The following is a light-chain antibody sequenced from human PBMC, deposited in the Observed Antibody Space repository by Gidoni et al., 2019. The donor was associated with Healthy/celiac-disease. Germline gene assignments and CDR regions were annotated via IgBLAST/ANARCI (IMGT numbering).Light chain of an antibody. CDR2: AAS. J-gene: IGKJ3*01. V-gene: IGKV1-6*01. CDR3: LQDYNYLFT. Sequence: AIQMTQSPSSLSASVGARVTITCRASQGIRNDLGWYQQKPGKAPKLLIYAASSLQSGVPSSFSGSGSGTDFTLTISSLQPEDFATYYWLQDYNYLFTFGPGTKVDIK. CDR1: QGIRND.